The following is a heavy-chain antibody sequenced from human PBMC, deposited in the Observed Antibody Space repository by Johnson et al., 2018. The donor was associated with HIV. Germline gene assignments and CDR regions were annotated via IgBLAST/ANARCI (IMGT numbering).Heavy chain of an antibody. V-gene: IGHV3-15*01. CDR3: TTARNRLWSSSGWTGFWAFDI. J-gene: IGHJ3*02. D-gene: IGHD6-19*01. CDR2: IKSKTDGGTT. Sequence: VQVVESGGGLLKPGGSLRLSCADSGFTFKNAWMTWVRQAPGAGLEWVGRIKSKTDGGTTDYAAPVNGRFTISRDASKHTLYLQMNSLKTEDTAVYYCTTARNRLWSSSGWTGFWAFDIWGQGTMVTVSS. CDR1: GFTFKNAW.